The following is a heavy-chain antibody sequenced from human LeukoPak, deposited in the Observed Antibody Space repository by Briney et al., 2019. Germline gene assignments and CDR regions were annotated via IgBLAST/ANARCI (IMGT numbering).Heavy chain of an antibody. D-gene: IGHD6-25*01. CDR2: IYHSGST. CDR1: GGFISSSNW. Sequence: SETLSLTCAVSGGFISSSNWWSWVRQPPGKGLEWIGEIYHSGSTNYNPSLKSRVTISVDKSKNQFSLKLSSVTAADTAVYYCARHGLGIAARVTFYNWFDPWGQGTLVTVSS. CDR3: ARHGLGIAARVTFYNWFDP. J-gene: IGHJ5*02. V-gene: IGHV4-4*02.